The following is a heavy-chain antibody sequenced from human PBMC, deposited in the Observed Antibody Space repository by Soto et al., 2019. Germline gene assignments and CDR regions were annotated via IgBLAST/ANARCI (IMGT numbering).Heavy chain of an antibody. CDR3: ARACRAAAGIDYYYYYGMDV. J-gene: IGHJ6*02. CDR1: GFTFSSYA. V-gene: IGHV3-30-3*01. D-gene: IGHD6-13*01. CDR2: ISYDGSNK. Sequence: GGSLRLSCAASGFTFSSYAMHWVRQAPGKGLEWVAVISYDGSNKYYADSVKGRFTISRDNSKNTLYLQMNSLRAEDTAVYYCARACRAAAGIDYYYYYGMDVWGQGTTVTVSS.